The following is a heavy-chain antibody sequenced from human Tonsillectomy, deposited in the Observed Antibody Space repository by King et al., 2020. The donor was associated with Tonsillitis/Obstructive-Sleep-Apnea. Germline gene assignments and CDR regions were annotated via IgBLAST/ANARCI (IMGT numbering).Heavy chain of an antibody. Sequence: VQLVESGGGVVQPGRSLRLSCAASGFTFSSYGMHWVRQAPGKGLEWVAVISYDGSNKYYADSVKGRFTISRDKSKNTLYLQMNSLRAEDTAVYYCAKDMLESYSSSWEDLVDYWGQGTLVTVSS. J-gene: IGHJ4*02. CDR1: GFTFSSYG. CDR3: AKDMLESYSSSWEDLVDY. V-gene: IGHV3-30*18. D-gene: IGHD6-13*01. CDR2: ISYDGSNK.